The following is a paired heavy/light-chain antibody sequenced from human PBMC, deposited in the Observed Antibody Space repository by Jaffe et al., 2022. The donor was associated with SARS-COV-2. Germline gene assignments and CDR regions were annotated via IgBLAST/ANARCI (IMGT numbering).Heavy chain of an antibody. Sequence: EAQLVESGGGLVKPRGSLRLACVVSGINFSKAWMSWVRQAPGKGLQWVGRIKSKTDFETIDYAAPVKGRFTISRDDSKNTVLLQMNSLKTEDTGVYYCTTGLTEVVSARSEDYWGQGTLVTVSS. V-gene: IGHV3-15*01. CDR3: TTGLTEVVSARSEDY. CDR1: GINFSKAW. CDR2: IKSKTDFETI. J-gene: IGHJ4*02. D-gene: IGHD2-15*01.
Light chain of an antibody. CDR3: QLWDRTSDHQL. Sequence: SYVLTQPPSVSVAPNTTARIPCGGNNIGSKNVHWYRQKPGQAPVLVIYYDSQRPSGIPGRFSGSNSGNTATLTISRVEAGDEADYYCQLWDRTSDHQLFGGGTKLTVL. CDR1: NIGSKN. CDR2: YDS. J-gene: IGLJ3*02. V-gene: IGLV3-21*04.